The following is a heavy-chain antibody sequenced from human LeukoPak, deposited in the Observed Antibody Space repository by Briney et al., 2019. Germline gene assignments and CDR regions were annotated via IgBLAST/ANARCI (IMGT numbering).Heavy chain of an antibody. CDR1: GFTFSSYA. V-gene: IGHV3-23*01. D-gene: IGHD2-2*01. Sequence: GGSLRLSCAASGFTFSSYAMNWVRQAPGKGLEWVSGISVSGGSTYYADSVKGRFTISRDNSKNTLYLQMNSLRAEDTAVYYCAKDFCSSTSCLYYFDYWGQGTLVTVSS. CDR2: ISVSGGST. CDR3: AKDFCSSTSCLYYFDY. J-gene: IGHJ4*02.